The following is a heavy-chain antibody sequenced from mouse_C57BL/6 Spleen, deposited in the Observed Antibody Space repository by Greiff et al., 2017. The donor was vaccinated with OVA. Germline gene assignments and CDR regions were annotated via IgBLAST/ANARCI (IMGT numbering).Heavy chain of an antibody. CDR2: IDPSDSYT. D-gene: IGHD1-1*02. Sequence: VQLQQPGAELVMPGASVKLSCKASGYTFTSYWMHWVKQRPGQGLEWIGEIDPSDSYTNYNQKFKGKSTLTVDKSSSTAYMQLSSLTSEDSAVYYCARGGWYQAMDYWGQGTSVTVSS. CDR3: ARGGWYQAMDY. CDR1: GYTFTSYW. V-gene: IGHV1-69*01. J-gene: IGHJ4*01.